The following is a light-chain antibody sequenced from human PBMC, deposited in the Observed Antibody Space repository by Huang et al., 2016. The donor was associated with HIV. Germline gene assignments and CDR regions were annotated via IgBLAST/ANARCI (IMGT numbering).Light chain of an antibody. CDR2: DAS. V-gene: IGKV1-33*01. CDR3: QQYDNLHT. CDR1: QDISNY. J-gene: IGKJ2*01. Sequence: DIQMTQYPSSLSASVGDRVTITCQASQDISNYLNWYQQKPGKAPKLLSYDASNLETGFPSRFSGSRSGTHFTFTINNLQPEDIATYYCQQYDNLHTFGQGTKLEIK.